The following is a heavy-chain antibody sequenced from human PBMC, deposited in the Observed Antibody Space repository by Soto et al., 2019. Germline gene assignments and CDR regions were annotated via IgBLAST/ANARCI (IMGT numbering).Heavy chain of an antibody. D-gene: IGHD5-18*01. CDR1: GFTFSSFA. V-gene: IGHV3-23*01. CDR3: AGPGYSSQDY. CDR2: ISGSGGGT. Sequence: GGSLRLSCAASGFTFSSFALSWVRQAPGKGLQWVSAISGSGGGTDYAESVEGRCTISRDNSKNTLFLQMNSLRAEDTAIYYCAGPGYSSQDYWGQGTLVTVSS. J-gene: IGHJ4*02.